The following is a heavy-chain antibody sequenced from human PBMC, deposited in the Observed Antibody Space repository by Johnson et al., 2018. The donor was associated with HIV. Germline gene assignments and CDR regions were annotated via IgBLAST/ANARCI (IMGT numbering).Heavy chain of an antibody. D-gene: IGHD3/OR15-3a*01. V-gene: IGHV3-30*04. CDR1: GFPFSNYA. J-gene: IGHJ3*02. Sequence: QVQLVESGGGVVQPGRSLRLSCAASGFPFSNYAMHWVRQAPGKGLEWVAVISYDGTNNYYSDSVKGRFTTSRDNSKNTLYLQMNSLRAEDTAVYFCARDWTGAFDIWGQGTMVTVSS. CDR2: ISYDGTNN. CDR3: ARDWTGAFDI.